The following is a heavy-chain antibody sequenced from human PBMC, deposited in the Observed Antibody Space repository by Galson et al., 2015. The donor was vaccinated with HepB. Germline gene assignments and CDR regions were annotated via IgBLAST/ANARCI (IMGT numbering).Heavy chain of an antibody. V-gene: IGHV3-23*01. CDR1: GFTLSSYV. D-gene: IGHD3-10*01. CDR2: ISGSGGST. CDR3: AKAVTGSSVPGY. Sequence: SLRLSCAASGFTLSSYVMSWVRQAPGRGLEWVSGISGSGGSTYHADSVKGRFTISRDNSKNTLYLQMNSLRVEDTAVYYCAKAVTGSSVPGYWGQGTLVTVSS. J-gene: IGHJ4*02.